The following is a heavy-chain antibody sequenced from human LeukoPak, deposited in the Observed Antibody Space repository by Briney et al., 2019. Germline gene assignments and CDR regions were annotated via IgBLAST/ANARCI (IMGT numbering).Heavy chain of an antibody. Sequence: ASVKVSCKASGYTFTSYDINWVRQATGQGLEWMGWINPNSGGTNYAQKFQGRVTMTRDTSISTAYMELSRLRSDDTAVYYCARGNYYDSSGYYYWGQGTLVTVSS. CDR1: GYTFTSYD. V-gene: IGHV1-2*02. CDR3: ARGNYYDSSGYYY. CDR2: INPNSGGT. J-gene: IGHJ4*02. D-gene: IGHD3-22*01.